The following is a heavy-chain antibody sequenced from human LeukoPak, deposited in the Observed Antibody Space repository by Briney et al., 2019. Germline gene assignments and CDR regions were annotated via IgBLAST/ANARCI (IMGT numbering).Heavy chain of an antibody. J-gene: IGHJ4*02. CDR3: ARGSPMLRGGPFDY. Sequence: GGSLRLSCAASGFTVSSNYMSWVRQAPGKGLEWVSVIYSGGSTYYADSVKGRFTISRDNSKNTLYLQMNSLRAEDTAVYYCARGSPMLRGGPFDYWGQGTLVTVSS. V-gene: IGHV3-53*01. CDR1: GFTVSSNY. CDR2: IYSGGST. D-gene: IGHD3-10*01.